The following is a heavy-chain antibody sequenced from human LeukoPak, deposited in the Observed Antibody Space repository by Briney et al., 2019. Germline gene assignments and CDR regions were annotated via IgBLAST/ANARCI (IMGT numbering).Heavy chain of an antibody. CDR2: ISAYNGNT. V-gene: IGHV1-18*03. J-gene: IGHJ5*02. D-gene: IGHD6-13*01. CDR3: ARTSSSWYEISSNWFDP. Sequence: ASVKVSCKASGYTFTSYGISWVRQAPGQGLEWMGWISAYNGNTRYAQKLQGRVTMTTDTSTSTAYVELRSLRSDDMAVYYCARTSSSWYEISSNWFDPWGQGTLVTVSS. CDR1: GYTFTSYG.